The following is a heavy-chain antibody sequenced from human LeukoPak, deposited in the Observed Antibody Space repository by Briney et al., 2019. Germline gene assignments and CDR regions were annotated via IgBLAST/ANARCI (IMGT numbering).Heavy chain of an antibody. CDR3: ARRGGYFDETIDAFDI. V-gene: IGHV3-7*01. J-gene: IGHJ3*02. Sequence: GGSLRLSCAASGFTFSSYWMSWVRQAPGKGLEWVANIKQDGSEKYYVDSVKGRLTISRDNAKNSLYLQMNSLRAEDTAVYYCARRGGYFDETIDAFDIWGQGTMVTVSS. CDR1: GFTFSSYW. D-gene: IGHD3-9*01. CDR2: IKQDGSEK.